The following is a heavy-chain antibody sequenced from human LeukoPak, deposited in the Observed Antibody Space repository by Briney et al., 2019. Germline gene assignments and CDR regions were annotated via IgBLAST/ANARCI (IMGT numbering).Heavy chain of an antibody. CDR1: GFTFSNYV. Sequence: GGSLRLSCAASGFTFSNYVMNWVRQAPGKGLEWVAVISYDGSNKYYAESVKGRFTISRDNSKNTLYLQMNSLRAEDTAVYYCAKDYYDSSGYYNDAFDMWGQGTMVTVSS. V-gene: IGHV3-30*18. CDR3: AKDYYDSSGYYNDAFDM. J-gene: IGHJ3*02. D-gene: IGHD3-22*01. CDR2: ISYDGSNK.